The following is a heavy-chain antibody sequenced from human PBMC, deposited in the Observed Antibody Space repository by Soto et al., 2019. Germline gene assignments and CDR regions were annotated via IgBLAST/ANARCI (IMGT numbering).Heavy chain of an antibody. CDR1: GYTFTSYG. V-gene: IGHV1-18*01. Sequence: ASVKVSCKASGYTFTSYGISWVRQAPGQGLEWMGWISAYNGNTNYAQKLQGRVTMTTDTSTSTAYMELRSLRSDDTAVYYCATVRIVVTAIPYYFLYSCQAPLVTVS. CDR3: ATVRIVVTAIPYYFLY. J-gene: IGHJ4*02. CDR2: ISAYNGNT. D-gene: IGHD2-21*02.